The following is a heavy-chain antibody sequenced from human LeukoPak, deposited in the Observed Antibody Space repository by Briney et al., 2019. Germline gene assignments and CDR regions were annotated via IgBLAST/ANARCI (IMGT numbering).Heavy chain of an antibody. CDR2: ISRDGSGI. J-gene: IGHJ4*02. Sequence: GGSLRLSCAASGFTLSSYWMHWVRQAPGKGLVWASHISRDGSGITFADSLKGRFTISRDNAKNTLYLQINSLRAEDTAMYFCARGGLWNGGTYSVDFWGQGTLATVSS. D-gene: IGHD1-26*01. V-gene: IGHV3-74*01. CDR1: GFTLSSYW. CDR3: ARGGLWNGGTYSVDF.